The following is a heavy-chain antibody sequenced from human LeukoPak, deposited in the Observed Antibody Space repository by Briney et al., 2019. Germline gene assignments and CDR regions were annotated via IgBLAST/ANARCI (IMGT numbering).Heavy chain of an antibody. Sequence: SETLSLTCAVYGGSFSGYYWTWIRQPPGKGLEWIGYIYYSGSTNYNPSLKSRVTISVDTSKNQFSLKLSSVTAADTAVYYCARGNEQWLDQWFDPWGQGTLVTVSS. CDR3: ARGNEQWLDQWFDP. CDR1: GGSFSGYY. CDR2: IYYSGST. D-gene: IGHD6-19*01. V-gene: IGHV4-59*01. J-gene: IGHJ5*02.